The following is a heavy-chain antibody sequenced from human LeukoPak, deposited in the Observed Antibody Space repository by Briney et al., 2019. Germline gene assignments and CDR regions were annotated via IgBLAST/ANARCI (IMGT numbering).Heavy chain of an antibody. D-gene: IGHD2-2*01. V-gene: IGHV3-7*01. CDR1: GFAFSTYW. Sequence: GGSLRLSCAASGFAFSTYWMSWVRQAPGKGLEWVANIKQDGSDKYYVDSVKGRFTISRGNAKNSLFLQMNSLRAEDTAVYYCARVRCSSNSCFPDYWGQGTLVTVSS. CDR3: ARVRCSSNSCFPDY. CDR2: IKQDGSDK. J-gene: IGHJ4*02.